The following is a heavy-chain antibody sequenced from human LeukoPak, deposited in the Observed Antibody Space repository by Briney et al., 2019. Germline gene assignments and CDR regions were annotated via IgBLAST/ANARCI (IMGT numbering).Heavy chain of an antibody. CDR3: ANSIAAARGYYFDY. V-gene: IGHV3-23*01. CDR2: INGGGAYT. D-gene: IGHD6-13*01. J-gene: IGHJ4*02. CDR1: GFTFSSYA. Sequence: GGSLRLSCAASGFTFSSYAMSWVRQAPGEGLEWVSTINGGGAYTYYADSVKGRFTISRDNSKNTLYLQMTSLTAEDTAIYYCANSIAAARGYYFDYWGQGTLVTVSS.